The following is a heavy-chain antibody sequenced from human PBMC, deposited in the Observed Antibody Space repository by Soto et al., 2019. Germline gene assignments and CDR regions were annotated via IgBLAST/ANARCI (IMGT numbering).Heavy chain of an antibody. J-gene: IGHJ4*02. Sequence: QVQLQESGPGLVKPSGTLSLTCAVSGGSFTSNNWWTRVSQPPGQGLEWIGEIYRTGSTNSNPSLKIRVTISHDKSANQFSLKVTSLPAAETAVYYGASRDPGTSVDYWGQGTLVTVSS. CDR1: GGSFTSNNW. CDR2: IYRTGST. D-gene: IGHD1-7*01. CDR3: ASRDPGTSVDY. V-gene: IGHV4-4*02.